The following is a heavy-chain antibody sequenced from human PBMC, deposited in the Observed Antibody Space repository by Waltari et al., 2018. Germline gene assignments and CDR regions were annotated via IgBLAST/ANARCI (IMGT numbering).Heavy chain of an antibody. D-gene: IGHD6-19*01. CDR3: ARPNQIAVAAPGDAFDI. Sequence: QVQLVQSGAEVKKPGASVKVSCKASGYTFTSYYMHWVRQAPVQGLEWMGWMNPNSGNTGYAQKFQGRVTMTRNTSISTAYMELSSLRSEDTAVYYCARPNQIAVAAPGDAFDIWGQGTMVTVSS. V-gene: IGHV1-8*02. CDR2: MNPNSGNT. J-gene: IGHJ3*02. CDR1: GYTFTSYY.